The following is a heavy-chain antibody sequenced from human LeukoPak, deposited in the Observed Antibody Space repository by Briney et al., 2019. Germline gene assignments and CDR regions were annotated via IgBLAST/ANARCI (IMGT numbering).Heavy chain of an antibody. CDR2: ISSSGSTM. D-gene: IGHD3-22*01. J-gene: IGHJ4*02. CDR1: GFTFSSYE. CDR3: ARDRSTTGYYDSSGYYPGYYFDY. V-gene: IGHV3-48*03. Sequence: GGSLRLSCAASGFTFSSYEMNWVRQAPGKGLEWVSYISSSGSTMYYADSVKGRFTISRDNAKDSLYLQMNSLRAEDTAVYYCARDRSTTGYYDSSGYYPGYYFDYWGQGTLVTVSS.